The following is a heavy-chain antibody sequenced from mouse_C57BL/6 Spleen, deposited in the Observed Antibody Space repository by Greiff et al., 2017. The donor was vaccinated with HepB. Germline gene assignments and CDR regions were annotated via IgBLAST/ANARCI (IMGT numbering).Heavy chain of an antibody. D-gene: IGHD1-1*01. CDR2: ISSGGSYT. CDR1: GFTFSSYS. J-gene: IGHJ2*01. CDR3: ARYYYGSRDYFDY. Sequence: EVQGVESGGDLVKPGGSLKLSCAASGFTFSSYSMSWVRQTPDKRLEWVATISSGGSYTYYPDSVKGRFTISRDNAKNTLYLQMSSLKSEDTAMYYCARYYYGSRDYFDYWGQGTTLTVSS. V-gene: IGHV5-6*01.